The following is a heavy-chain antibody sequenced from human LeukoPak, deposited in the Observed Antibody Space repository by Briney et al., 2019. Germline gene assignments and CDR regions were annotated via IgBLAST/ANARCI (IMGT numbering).Heavy chain of an antibody. CDR3: AKDRDYYFDY. CDR2: IRYDGSNK. CDR1: GFSFTKYG. V-gene: IGHV3-30*02. J-gene: IGHJ4*02. D-gene: IGHD3-10*01. Sequence: PGGSLRLSCAASGFSFTKYGMHWVRQAPGKGLEWVAFIRYDGSNKYYADSVKGRFTISRDNSKNTLYLQMNSLRAEDTAVYYCAKDRDYYFDYWGQGTLVTVSS.